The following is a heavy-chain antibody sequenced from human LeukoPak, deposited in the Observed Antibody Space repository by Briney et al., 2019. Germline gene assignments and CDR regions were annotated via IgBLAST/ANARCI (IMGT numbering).Heavy chain of an antibody. Sequence: SVKVSCKASGGTFSSYAISWVRQAPGQGLEWMGGIIPIFGAANYAQKFQGRVTITADESMSTAYMELSSLRSEDTAVYYCARSSAGGGYSSDFDYWGQGTLATVSS. CDR1: GGTFSSYA. CDR2: IIPIFGAA. CDR3: ARSSAGGGYSSDFDY. V-gene: IGHV1-69*13. J-gene: IGHJ4*02. D-gene: IGHD5-18*01.